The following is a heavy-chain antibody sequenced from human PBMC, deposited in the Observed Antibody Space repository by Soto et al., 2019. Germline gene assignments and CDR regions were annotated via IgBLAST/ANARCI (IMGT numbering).Heavy chain of an antibody. Sequence: PGGSLRLSCAASGFTFSSYAMHWVRQAPGKGLEWVADISSSSSTIYYADSVKGRFTISRDNAKNSLYLQMNSLRDEDTAVYYCASRYSGYDSLYYYYYGMDVWGQGTTVTVSS. CDR1: GFTFSSYA. J-gene: IGHJ6*02. CDR3: ASRYSGYDSLYYYYYGMDV. CDR2: ISSSSSTI. V-gene: IGHV3-48*02. D-gene: IGHD5-12*01.